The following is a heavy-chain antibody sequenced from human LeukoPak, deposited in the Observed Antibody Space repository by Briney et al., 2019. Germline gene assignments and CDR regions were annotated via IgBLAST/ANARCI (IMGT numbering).Heavy chain of an antibody. V-gene: IGHV3-48*03. J-gene: IGHJ3*02. CDR3: ARVIRVPMIVVVADAFDI. CDR1: GFTFSSYE. Sequence: PGGSLRLSCAASGFTFSSYEMNWVRQAPGKGLEWASYISSSGSTIYYADSVKGRFTISRDNAKNSLYLQMNSPRAEDTAVYYCARVIRVPMIVVVADAFDIWGQGTMVTVSS. CDR2: ISSSGSTI. D-gene: IGHD3-22*01.